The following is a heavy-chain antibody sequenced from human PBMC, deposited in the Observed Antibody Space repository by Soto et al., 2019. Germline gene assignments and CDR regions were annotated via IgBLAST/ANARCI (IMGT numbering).Heavy chain of an antibody. J-gene: IGHJ3*02. D-gene: IGHD2-15*01. CDR1: GLPFSNAW. V-gene: IGHV3-15*07. CDR3: TTVLGPSYCSGGNCYYAFDI. Sequence: VQLVESGGGLVKPGGSLRLSCAASGLPFSNAWMNWVRQAPGKGLEWVGRVKSKTDGGTTDYAAPVKGRFTISRDDSKNTLYLQMNSLKTEDTALYYCTTVLGPSYCSGGNCYYAFDIWGQGTTVTVSS. CDR2: VKSKTDGGTT.